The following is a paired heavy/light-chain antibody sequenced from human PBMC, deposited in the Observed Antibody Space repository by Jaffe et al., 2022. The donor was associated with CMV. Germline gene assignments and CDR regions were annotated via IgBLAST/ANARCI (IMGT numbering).Light chain of an antibody. CDR1: QSISSW. CDR2: KAS. Sequence: DIQMTQSPSTLSASVGDRVTITCRATQSISSWLAWYQQKPGEAPKLLIYKASSLESGVPSRFSGSGYGTEFTLTISSLQPDDFATYYCQQYNTYSVTFGGGTKVEVK. J-gene: IGKJ4*01. V-gene: IGKV1-5*03. CDR3: QQYNTYSVT.
Heavy chain of an antibody. D-gene: IGHD3-16*02. J-gene: IGHJ6*03. CDR3: ARHAGMIALGGFIARADYSYSYYMDV. CDR1: GGSISGSNYY. Sequence: QLQLQESGPGLVKPSETLSLTCTMSGGSISGSNYYWGWIRQPPGKGLEWIGNIFYRGNTYYNPSLRSRVTISVDTSKNQFSLRLNSVTAADTAVYYCARHAGMIALGGFIARADYSYSYYMDVWGKGTTVTVSS. V-gene: IGHV4-39*01. CDR2: IFYRGNT.